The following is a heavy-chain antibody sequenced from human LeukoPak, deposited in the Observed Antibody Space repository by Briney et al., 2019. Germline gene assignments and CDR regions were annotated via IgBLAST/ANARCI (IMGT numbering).Heavy chain of an antibody. CDR2: ISYDGSNK. D-gene: IGHD2-21*02. CDR3: ARAGVVTAILGAFDI. CDR1: GFTFSSYA. V-gene: IGHV3-30-3*01. Sequence: PGRSLRLSCAPSGFTFSSYAMHWVRQAPGKGLEWVAVISYDGSNKYYADSVKGRFTISRDNSKNTLYLQMNSLRAEDTAVYYCARAGVVTAILGAFDIWGQGTMVTVSS. J-gene: IGHJ3*02.